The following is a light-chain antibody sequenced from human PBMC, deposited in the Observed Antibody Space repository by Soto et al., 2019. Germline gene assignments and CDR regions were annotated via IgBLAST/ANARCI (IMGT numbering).Light chain of an antibody. J-gene: IGKJ2*01. CDR1: QSVTSSY. Sequence: EIVLTQSPGTLSLSPGERATLSCRASQSVTSSYLAWYQQRPRQAPRLLIYGASSRATGIPDRFSGSGSGTDFTLTISRLEPEDFAVYYCQHYGSSPGYTFGQGTKLEIK. V-gene: IGKV3-20*01. CDR2: GAS. CDR3: QHYGSSPGYT.